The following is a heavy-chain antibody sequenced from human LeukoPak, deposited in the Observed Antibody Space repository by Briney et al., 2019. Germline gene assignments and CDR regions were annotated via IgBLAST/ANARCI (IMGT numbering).Heavy chain of an antibody. CDR1: GFTFSSYA. V-gene: IGHV3-23*01. D-gene: IGHD2-2*02. J-gene: IGHJ4*02. CDR2: ICGSGCRT. Sequence: GGSLRLSCAASGFTFSSYAMHWVRQAPGKGLEGVSAICGSGCRTYYADSVNGRFTISRDSSKNTLYLQMNSLRAEDTAVYYCAKEEWRIVVVPAAIRFDYWGQGPLVTVSS. CDR3: AKEEWRIVVVPAAIRFDY.